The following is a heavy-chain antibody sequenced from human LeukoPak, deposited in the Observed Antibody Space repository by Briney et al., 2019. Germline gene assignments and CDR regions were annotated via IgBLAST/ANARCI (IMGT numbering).Heavy chain of an antibody. CDR2: VYHSGST. CDR1: GSSISDNYY. D-gene: IGHD3-3*01. J-gene: IGHJ5*02. CDR3: ARHNYYHFWSTLNWFDP. V-gene: IGHV4-38-2*02. Sequence: PSETLSLTCTIFGSSISDNYYWGWIRRPPGKGLEWFGSVYHSGSTYYNPSLKSRVTLSVDTSNNHFSLKLRSVTAADTAVYYCARHNYYHFWSTLNWFDPWGQGTLVTVSS.